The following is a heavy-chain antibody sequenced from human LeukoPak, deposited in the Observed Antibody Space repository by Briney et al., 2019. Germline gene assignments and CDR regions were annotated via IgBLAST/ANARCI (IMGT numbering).Heavy chain of an antibody. CDR3: ARGGPWLSDAFDI. Sequence: GGSLRLSCAASGFTVSSNYMSWVRQAPGKGLEWVSVIYSGGSTYYADSVKGRFTISRDNSKNTLYLQMNSLRAEDTAVYHCARGGPWLSDAFDIWGQGTMVTVSS. J-gene: IGHJ3*02. CDR1: GFTVSSNY. V-gene: IGHV3-53*01. CDR2: IYSGGST. D-gene: IGHD3-10*01.